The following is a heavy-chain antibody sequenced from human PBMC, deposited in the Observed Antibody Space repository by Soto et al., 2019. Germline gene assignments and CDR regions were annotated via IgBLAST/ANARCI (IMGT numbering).Heavy chain of an antibody. D-gene: IGHD3-9*01. Sequence: QPGGSLRLSCAASEFSFSSYSMKWVRQGPGKGLEGVSYISRSSSTIYYADAVNGRFTISRDNAKNSLYVQMNSLRVGEKGEYYHGKDLIGVTGCGFWGQGT. CDR2: ISRSSSTI. V-gene: IGHV3-48*01. J-gene: IGHJ4*02. CDR3: GKDLIGVTGCGF. CDR1: EFSFSSYS.